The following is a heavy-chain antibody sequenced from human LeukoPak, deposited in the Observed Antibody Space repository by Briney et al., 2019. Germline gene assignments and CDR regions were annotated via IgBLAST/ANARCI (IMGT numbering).Heavy chain of an antibody. CDR3: ARDYYDSSGYLYFDY. D-gene: IGHD3-22*01. CDR1: GFTVSSNY. CDR2: IYSGGST. J-gene: IGHJ4*02. Sequence: GGSLRLSCAASGFTVSSNYMSWVRQAPGKGLEWVSVIYSGGSTYYADSVKGRFTISRDNSENTLYLQMNSLRAEDTAVYYCARDYYDSSGYLYFDYWGQGTLVTVSS. V-gene: IGHV3-53*01.